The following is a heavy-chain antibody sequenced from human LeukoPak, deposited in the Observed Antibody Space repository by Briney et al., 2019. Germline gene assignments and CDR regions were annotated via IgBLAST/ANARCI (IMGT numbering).Heavy chain of an antibody. D-gene: IGHD3-9*01. CDR3: AKLILTGYYSRASKPYYFDY. J-gene: IGHJ4*02. CDR2: ISGSGGST. V-gene: IGHV3-23*01. Sequence: GGSLRLSCAASGFTFSSYAMSWVRQAPGKGLEWVSAISGSGGSTYYADSVKGRFTIPRDNSKNTLYLQMNSLRAEDTAVYYCAKLILTGYYSRASKPYYFDYWGQGTLVTVSS. CDR1: GFTFSSYA.